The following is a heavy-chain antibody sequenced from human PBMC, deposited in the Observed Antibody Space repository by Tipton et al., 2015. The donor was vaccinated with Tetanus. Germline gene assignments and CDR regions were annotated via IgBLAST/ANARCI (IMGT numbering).Heavy chain of an antibody. V-gene: IGHV4-4*02. Sequence: TLSLTCAVSGGSIRSSNWWSWVRQTPGKGLEWIGEIYHSGTTNYNPSLKSRVTMSVDNSKNQFSLKLNSVTAADTAVYYCATDEYSNGLFRNWGQGTQVTVST. CDR2: IYHSGTT. D-gene: IGHD2/OR15-2a*01. CDR3: ATDEYSNGLFRN. J-gene: IGHJ4*02. CDR1: GGSIRSSNW.